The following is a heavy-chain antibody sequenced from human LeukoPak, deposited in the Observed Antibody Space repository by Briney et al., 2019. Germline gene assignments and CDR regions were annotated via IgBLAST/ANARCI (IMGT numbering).Heavy chain of an antibody. V-gene: IGHV1-2*02. D-gene: IGHD2-2*02. CDR2: INPNSGGT. CDR1: GYTFTGYY. Sequence: ASVKVSYKASGYTFTGYYMHWVRQAPGQGLEWMGWINPNSGGTNYAQKFQGRVTMTRDTSISTAYMELSRLTYEDTAVYYCAREFYCSSSSCYTYFYYMDVWGKGTTVTVSS. J-gene: IGHJ6*03. CDR3: AREFYCSSSSCYTYFYYMDV.